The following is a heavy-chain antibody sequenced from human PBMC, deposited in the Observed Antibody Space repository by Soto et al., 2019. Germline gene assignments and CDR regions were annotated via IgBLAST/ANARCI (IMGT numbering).Heavy chain of an antibody. J-gene: IGHJ4*02. CDR3: ARGQQYYFDY. V-gene: IGHV5-51*01. CDR1: GYSFTSYW. D-gene: IGHD6-13*01. Sequence: LGESLKISCKGSGYSFTSYWIGWVRQMPGKGLEWMGIIYPGDSDTRYSPSFQGQVTISRDNSKNTVYLQMNSLRAEDTAVYYCARGQQYYFDYWGQGALVTVS. CDR2: IYPGDSDT.